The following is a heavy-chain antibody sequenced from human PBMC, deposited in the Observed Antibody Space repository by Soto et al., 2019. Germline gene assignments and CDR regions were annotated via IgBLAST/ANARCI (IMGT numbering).Heavy chain of an antibody. CDR3: VSDREIQLWRLDY. CDR2: VYSQSGRT. D-gene: IGHD5-18*01. CDR1: GYSITSAYY. Sequence: SETLSLTCAVSGYSITSAYYCGCIRQPPGKGREWIGSVYSQSGRTYHNPSLRSRFTISVDASNNQFSLELTSLTAADTAVYYCVSDREIQLWRLDYWGQGILVTVSS. V-gene: IGHV4-38-2*01. J-gene: IGHJ4*02.